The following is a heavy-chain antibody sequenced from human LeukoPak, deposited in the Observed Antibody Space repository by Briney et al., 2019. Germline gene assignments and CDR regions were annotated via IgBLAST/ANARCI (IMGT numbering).Heavy chain of an antibody. CDR1: GGSISSYY. CDR2: IYTSGST. CDR3: ARSRGSYFDY. J-gene: IGHJ4*02. D-gene: IGHD3-16*01. Sequence: SETLSLTCTVSGGSISSYYRSGIRRPPGKGLEWIGYIYTSGSTNYNPSLKSRVTISVDTSKNQFSLKLSSVTAADTAVYYCARSRGSYFDYWGPGTLVTVSS. V-gene: IGHV4-4*09.